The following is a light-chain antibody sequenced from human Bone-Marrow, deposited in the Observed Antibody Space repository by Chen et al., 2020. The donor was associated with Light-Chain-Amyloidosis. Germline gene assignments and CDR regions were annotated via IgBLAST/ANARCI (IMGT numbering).Light chain of an antibody. J-gene: IGLJ3*02. CDR2: EDD. CDR3: QSYQGSSQGV. Sequence: MLTQPHSASESLGKTVIISCTRSSGSIATNYVQWYQQRPGSSPTTLIYEDDQRPSGVPDRFSGSIDRSSNSASLTISGLKTEDEADYYCQSYQGSSQGVFGGGTKLTVL. CDR1: SGSIATNY. V-gene: IGLV6-57*01.